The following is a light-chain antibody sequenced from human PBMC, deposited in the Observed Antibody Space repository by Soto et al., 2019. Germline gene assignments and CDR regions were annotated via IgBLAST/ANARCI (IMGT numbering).Light chain of an antibody. CDR1: QSVSSY. CDR2: DAS. CDR3: QQRSNWPPVT. Sequence: EIVLTQSPATLSLSPGERATLSCRASQSVSSYLAWYQQKPGQAPRLLIYDASNRATGIPARFSGSGSGTVFTLTISSLEPEDCAIYYCQQRSNWPPVTFGGGTKVEIK. V-gene: IGKV3-11*01. J-gene: IGKJ4*02.